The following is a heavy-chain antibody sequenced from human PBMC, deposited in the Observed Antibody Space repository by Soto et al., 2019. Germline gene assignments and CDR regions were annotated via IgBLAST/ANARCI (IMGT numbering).Heavy chain of an antibody. CDR3: ARSIRGPRRFNGMDV. V-gene: IGHV2-70*13. J-gene: IGHJ6*02. CDR2: IERDDDDK. D-gene: IGHD1-20*01. CDR1: GFSLTSPGMC. Sequence: SGPTLVNPTETLTLTCTFSGFSLTSPGMCVSWIREPPGKALEWLALIERDDDDKYYSTSLKTRLTISKDTRKNQVVLTMANMDPADTGTYYCARSIRGPRRFNGMDVWGQGTTVTVSS.